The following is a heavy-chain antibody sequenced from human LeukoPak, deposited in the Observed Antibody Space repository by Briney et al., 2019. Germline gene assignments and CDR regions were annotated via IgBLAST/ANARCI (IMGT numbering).Heavy chain of an antibody. CDR1: GFTFDDYA. Sequence: GRSLRLSCAASGFTFDDYAMHWVRQAPGKGLEWVSSISSSSSYIYYADSVKGRFTISRDNAKNSLYLQMNSLRAEDTVVYYCARANSGSTFDYWGQGTLVTVSS. CDR2: ISSSSSYI. CDR3: ARANSGSTFDY. V-gene: IGHV3-21*01. J-gene: IGHJ4*02. D-gene: IGHD1-26*01.